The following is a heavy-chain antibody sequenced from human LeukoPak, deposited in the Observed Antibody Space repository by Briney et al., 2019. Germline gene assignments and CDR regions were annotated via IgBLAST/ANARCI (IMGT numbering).Heavy chain of an antibody. CDR3: ARGNNDYVWGSYPIDY. CDR2: INPNSGGT. CDR1: GYIFTGYY. Sequence: ASVKVSCKASGYIFTGYYMHWVRQAPGQGLEWMGWINPNSGGTNYAQKFQGRVTMTRDTSISTAYMELSRLRSDDTAVYYCARGNNDYVWGSYPIDYWGQGTLVTVSS. V-gene: IGHV1-2*02. J-gene: IGHJ4*02. D-gene: IGHD3-16*02.